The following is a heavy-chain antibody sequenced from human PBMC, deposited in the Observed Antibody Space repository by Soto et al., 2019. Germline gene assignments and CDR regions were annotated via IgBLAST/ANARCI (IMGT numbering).Heavy chain of an antibody. V-gene: IGHV4-31*03. J-gene: IGHJ3*02. Sequence: QVQLQESGPGLVKPSQTLSLICTVSGGSSSSGAYYWSWIRQHPGKGLEWIGNIFHSGTTYYNPSPQSRLTISVDTSNNQFSLRLSSVTAADTAVYYCARLFEVVTATGGFDMWGQGTMVTVSS. CDR1: GGSSSSGAYY. CDR2: IFHSGTT. D-gene: IGHD2-21*02. CDR3: ARLFEVVTATGGFDM.